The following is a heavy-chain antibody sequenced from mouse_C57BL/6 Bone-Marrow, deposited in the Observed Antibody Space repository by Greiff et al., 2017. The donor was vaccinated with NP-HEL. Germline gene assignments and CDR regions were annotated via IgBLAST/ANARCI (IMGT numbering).Heavy chain of an antibody. CDR2: IDPSDSYT. V-gene: IGHV1-59*01. CDR1: GYTFTSYW. Sequence: QVQLQQPGAELVRPGTSVKLSCKASGYTFTSYWMHWVKQRPGQGLEWIGVIDPSDSYTNYNQKFKGKATLTVDTSSSTVYMELSRLTSEDSAVYYCAIEGLLWYLFAYWGQGTLVTVSA. J-gene: IGHJ3*01. CDR3: AIEGLLWYLFAY. D-gene: IGHD2-1*01.